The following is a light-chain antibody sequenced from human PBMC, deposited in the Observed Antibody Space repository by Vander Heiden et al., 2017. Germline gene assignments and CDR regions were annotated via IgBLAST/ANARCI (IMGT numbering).Light chain of an antibody. V-gene: IGKV1-39*01. CDR1: QSISSY. CDR2: AAS. CDR3: QQSDSTPLT. J-gene: IGKJ4*01. Sequence: GDRVTITCRASQSISSYLNWYQQKPGKAPKLLIYAASSLQSVVPSRFSGSGSVTDFTLTISSLQPEDFATYYCQQSDSTPLTFGGGTKVEIK.